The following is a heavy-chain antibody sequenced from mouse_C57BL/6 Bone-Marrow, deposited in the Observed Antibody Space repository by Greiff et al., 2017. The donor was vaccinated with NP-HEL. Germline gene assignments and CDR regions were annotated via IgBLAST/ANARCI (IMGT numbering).Heavy chain of an antibody. J-gene: IGHJ1*03. CDR1: GFSLTSYG. D-gene: IGHD4-1*01. Sequence: VKLMESGPGLVQPSQSLSITCTVSGFSLTSYGVHWVRQSPGKGLEWLGVIWSGGSTDYNAAFISRLSISKDNSKSQVFLNMNSLQADDTAIYYCARKSAGTFYWYFDVWGTGTTVTVSS. CDR3: ARKSAGTFYWYFDV. CDR2: IWSGGST. V-gene: IGHV2-2*01.